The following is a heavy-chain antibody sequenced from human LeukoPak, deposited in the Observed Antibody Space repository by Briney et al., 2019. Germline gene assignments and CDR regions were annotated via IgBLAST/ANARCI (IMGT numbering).Heavy chain of an antibody. CDR2: IYDGGNT. V-gene: IGHV3-53*01. D-gene: IGHD6-19*01. Sequence: GGSLRLSCAASGFSVSTNYMSWVRQAPGKGLEWVGMIYDGGNTAYTGSVKGRFTISRDNSKNTLYLQMNSLRADDTAVYFCATVGPGWYAVDSWGQGTLVTVSS. CDR3: ATVGPGWYAVDS. CDR1: GFSVSTNY. J-gene: IGHJ4*02.